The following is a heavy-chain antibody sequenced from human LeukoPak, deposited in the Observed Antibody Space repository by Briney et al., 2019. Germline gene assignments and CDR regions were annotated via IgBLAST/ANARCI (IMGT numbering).Heavy chain of an antibody. J-gene: IGHJ3*02. CDR1: GGSISSGGYY. CDR2: IYHSGST. D-gene: IGHD6-13*01. Sequence: NPSETLSLTCTVSGGSISSGGYYWSWIRQPPGKGLEWIGYIYHSGSTYYNPSLKSRVTISVDRSKNQFSLKLSSVTAADTAVYYCARELSSRLAFDIWGQGTMVTVSS. V-gene: IGHV4-30-2*01. CDR3: ARELSSRLAFDI.